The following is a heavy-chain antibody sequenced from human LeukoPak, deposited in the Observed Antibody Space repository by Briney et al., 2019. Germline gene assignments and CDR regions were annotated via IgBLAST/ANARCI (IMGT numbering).Heavy chain of an antibody. J-gene: IGHJ4*02. D-gene: IGHD2-21*01. V-gene: IGHV3-23*01. CDR2: ISDTGRRT. Sequence: GGSLRLSCAASGFTFSDYAMSWVRQAAGKGLEWVSGISDTGRRTYYTDSVKGRFTISRDDSKKTVYLQMDTLRAEDTAIYFCARHDSFIPFWGQGTLVSVSS. CDR1: GFTFSDYA. CDR3: ARHDSFIPF.